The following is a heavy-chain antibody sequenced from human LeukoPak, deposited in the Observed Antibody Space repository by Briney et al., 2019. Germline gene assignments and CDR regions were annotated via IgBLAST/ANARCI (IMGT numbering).Heavy chain of an antibody. J-gene: IGHJ6*04. CDR1: GFTFSSYG. CDR3: ARAPTYLDV. CDR2: ISYDGSNK. D-gene: IGHD3-16*01. V-gene: IGHV3-30*03. Sequence: PGGSLRLSCAASGFTFSSYGMHWVRQAPGKGLEWVAVISYDGSNKYYADSVKGRFTISRDNSKNTLYLQMNSLRAEDTAVYYCARAPTYLDVWGKGTTVTVSS.